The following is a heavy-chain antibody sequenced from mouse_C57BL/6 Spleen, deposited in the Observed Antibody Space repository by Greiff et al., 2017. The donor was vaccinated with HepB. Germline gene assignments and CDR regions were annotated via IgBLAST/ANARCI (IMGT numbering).Heavy chain of an antibody. J-gene: IGHJ2*01. CDR1: GYSITSGYY. Sequence: VQLKESGPGLVKPSQSLSLTCSVTGYSITSGYYWNWIRQFPGNKLEWMGYISYDGSNNYNPSLKNRISITRDTSKNQFFLKLNSVTTEYTATYYCARGGIYFDYWGKGTTLTVSS. V-gene: IGHV3-6*01. CDR3: ARGGIYFDY. CDR2: ISYDGSN.